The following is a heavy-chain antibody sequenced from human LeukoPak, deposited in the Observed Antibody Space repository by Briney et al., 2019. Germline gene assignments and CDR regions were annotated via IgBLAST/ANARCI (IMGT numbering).Heavy chain of an antibody. J-gene: IGHJ4*02. CDR1: GFTFSSYG. V-gene: IGHV3-30*02. Sequence: PGGSLRLSCAASGFTFSSYGMHWVRQAPGKGLEWVAFIRYDGSNKYYADSVKGRFTISRDNSKNTLYLQMNSLRAEDTAVYYCAKDRQTGTTWGYFDYWGQGTLVTVSS. CDR2: IRYDGSNK. CDR3: AKDRQTGTTWGYFDY. D-gene: IGHD1-7*01.